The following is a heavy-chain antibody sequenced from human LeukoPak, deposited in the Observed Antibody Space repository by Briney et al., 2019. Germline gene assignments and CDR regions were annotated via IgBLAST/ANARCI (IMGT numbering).Heavy chain of an antibody. D-gene: IGHD4-17*01. J-gene: IGHJ4*02. CDR3: ARHDYGDFGANFDY. CDR2: ISYSGST. V-gene: IGHV4-59*08. CDR1: GGSISSYY. Sequence: SETLSLTCTVSGGSISSYYWSWIRQSPGKGLEWIGYISYSGSTNYNPSLKSRVTISIDTSKNQFSLKLSSVTAADTAVYYCARHDYGDFGANFDYWGQGILVTVSS.